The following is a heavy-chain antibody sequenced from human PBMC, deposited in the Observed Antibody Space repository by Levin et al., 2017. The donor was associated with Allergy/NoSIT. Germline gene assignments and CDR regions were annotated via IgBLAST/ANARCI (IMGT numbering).Heavy chain of an antibody. CDR2: ISGSGGST. CDR1: GFTFSSYA. J-gene: IGHJ6*03. CDR3: AKFGEITMVLHYYMDV. V-gene: IGHV3-23*01. D-gene: IGHD3-10*01. Sequence: PGGSLRLSCAASGFTFSSYAMSWVRQAPGKGLEWVSAISGSGGSTHYADSVKGRFTISRDNSKNTLYLQMNSLRAEDTAVYYCAKFGEITMVLHYYMDVWGKGTTVTVSS.